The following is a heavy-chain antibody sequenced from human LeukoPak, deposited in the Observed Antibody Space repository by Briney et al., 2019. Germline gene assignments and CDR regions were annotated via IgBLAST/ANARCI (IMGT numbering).Heavy chain of an antibody. CDR1: GFTFSDYY. Sequence: GGSLRLSCAASGFTFSDYYMSWIRQAPGKGLEWVSYISSSGSTIYYADSVKGRFTISRDNAKNSLYLQMNSLRAEDTAVYYCVNDYYDSPGYTRMDVWGQGTTVTVSS. CDR3: VNDYYDSPGYTRMDV. CDR2: ISSSGSTI. D-gene: IGHD3-22*01. J-gene: IGHJ6*02. V-gene: IGHV3-11*01.